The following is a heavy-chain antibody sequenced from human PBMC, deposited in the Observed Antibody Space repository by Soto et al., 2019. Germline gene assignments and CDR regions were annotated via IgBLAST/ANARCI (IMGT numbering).Heavy chain of an antibody. D-gene: IGHD3-22*01. J-gene: IGHJ3*02. Sequence: QEQLVESGGGVVQPGRSLRLSCAASGFSFSNYAIHWVRQAPGKGLEWVAVISFDGSIKSYADSVKGRFTISRDNSKNTLYLRMDGLRAEDTAVFYCARDASTFYESSAPIFPAFDMWGQGTMVTVSS. CDR3: ARDASTFYESSAPIFPAFDM. CDR1: GFSFSNYA. CDR2: ISFDGSIK. V-gene: IGHV3-30-3*01.